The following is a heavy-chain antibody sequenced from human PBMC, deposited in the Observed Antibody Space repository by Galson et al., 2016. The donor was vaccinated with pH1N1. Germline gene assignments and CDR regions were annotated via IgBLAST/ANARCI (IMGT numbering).Heavy chain of an antibody. CDR2: ISRNSGSI. D-gene: IGHD3-22*01. V-gene: IGHV3-21*01. J-gene: IGHJ4*02. CDR1: GFTFSSYP. Sequence: SLRLSCAASGFTFSSYPMNWVRQAPGKGLEWVASISRNSGSIYYRDTVKGRFTISRDNAKNSLFLQMNTLRAEDTAVYFCAREDISGYGYFDYWGQGTLVTVSS. CDR3: AREDISGYGYFDY.